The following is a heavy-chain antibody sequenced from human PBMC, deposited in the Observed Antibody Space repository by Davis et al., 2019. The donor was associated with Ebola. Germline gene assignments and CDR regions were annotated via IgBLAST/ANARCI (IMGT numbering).Heavy chain of an antibody. CDR2: INPSGGST. CDR1: GYTFTGHY. Sequence: ASVKVSCKASGYTFTGHYMHWVRQAPGQGLEWMGIINPSGGSTSYAQKFQGRVTITRNTSISTAYMELSSLRSEGTAVYYCAREGPEVTPQWGSYYYYYMDVWGKGTTVTVSS. J-gene: IGHJ6*03. CDR3: AREGPEVTPQWGSYYYYYMDV. D-gene: IGHD1-26*01. V-gene: IGHV1-46*01.